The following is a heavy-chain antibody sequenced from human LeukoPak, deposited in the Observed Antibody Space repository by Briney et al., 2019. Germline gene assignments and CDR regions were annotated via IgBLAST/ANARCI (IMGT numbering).Heavy chain of an antibody. CDR2: ISSSSSTI. J-gene: IGHJ4*02. V-gene: IGHV3-48*01. Sequence: GGSLRLSCAASGFTFSSYSTNWVRQAPGKGLEWVSYISSSSSTIYYADSVKGRFTISRDNAKNSLYLQMNSLRAEDTAVYYCARDAAYYYGSGSYWVDYWGQGTLVTVSS. CDR1: GFTFSSYS. D-gene: IGHD3-10*01. CDR3: ARDAAYYYGSGSYWVDY.